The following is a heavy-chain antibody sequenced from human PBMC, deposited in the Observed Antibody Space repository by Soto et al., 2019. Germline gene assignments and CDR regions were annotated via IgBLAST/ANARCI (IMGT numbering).Heavy chain of an antibody. Sequence: ETLSLTCTVSGGSISSYYWSWIRQPPGKGLEWIGYIYYSGSTNYNPSLKSRVTISVDTSKNQFSLKLSSVTAAATAVYYCARGDNWNYSAFDIWGQGTMVTVSS. CDR2: IYYSGST. CDR1: GGSISSYY. D-gene: IGHD1-7*01. J-gene: IGHJ3*02. CDR3: ARGDNWNYSAFDI. V-gene: IGHV4-59*01.